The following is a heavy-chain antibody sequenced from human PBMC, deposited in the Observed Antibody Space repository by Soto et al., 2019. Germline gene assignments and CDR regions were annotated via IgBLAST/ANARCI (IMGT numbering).Heavy chain of an antibody. CDR2: ISPSTHAT. V-gene: IGHV1-18*01. CDR1: GYSFSSYG. Sequence: QVHLVQSGPEVREPGASMKVSCKASGYSFSSYGITWVRQAPGQGLEWMGWISPSTHATNYAQKFQARVTVTTDTSTRKAFIELSNLKSDDTDVYYCARDGYPRFDPWGPGTLVTVSS. J-gene: IGHJ5*02. D-gene: IGHD1-1*01. CDR3: ARDGYPRFDP.